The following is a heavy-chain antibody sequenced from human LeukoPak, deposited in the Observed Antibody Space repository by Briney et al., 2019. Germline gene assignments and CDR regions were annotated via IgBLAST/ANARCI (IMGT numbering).Heavy chain of an antibody. CDR1: GYTFTSYD. V-gene: IGHV1-8*03. D-gene: IGHD2-2*01. CDR2: MNPNSGNT. Sequence: ASVKVSCKASGYTFTSYDINWMRQATGQGLEWMGWMNPNSGNTGYAQKFQGRVTITRNTSISTAYMELSSLRSEDTAVYYCARALGSRLYYYYMDVWGKGTTVTVSS. CDR3: ARALGSRLYYYYMDV. J-gene: IGHJ6*03.